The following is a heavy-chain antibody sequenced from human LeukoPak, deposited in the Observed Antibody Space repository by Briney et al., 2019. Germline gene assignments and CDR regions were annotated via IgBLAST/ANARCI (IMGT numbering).Heavy chain of an antibody. Sequence: PSETLSLTCTVSGGSISSYYWSWIRQPPGKGLEWIGYIYYSGSTNYNPSLKSQVTISVETSKNQFSLNLSSVTAADTAVYYCARGVAASGTPNWFDPWGQGTLVTVSS. V-gene: IGHV4-59*01. CDR3: ARGVAASGTPNWFDP. CDR1: GGSISSYY. CDR2: IYYSGST. D-gene: IGHD6-13*01. J-gene: IGHJ5*02.